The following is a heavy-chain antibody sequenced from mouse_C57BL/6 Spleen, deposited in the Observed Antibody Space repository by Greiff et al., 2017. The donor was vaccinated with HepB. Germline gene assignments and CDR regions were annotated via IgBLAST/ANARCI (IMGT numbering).Heavy chain of an antibody. CDR1: GYSFTGYY. V-gene: IGHV1-42*01. CDR3: ARSDYGSSYDFDY. CDR2: INPSTGGT. J-gene: IGHJ2*01. D-gene: IGHD1-1*01. Sequence: EVQLVESGPELVKPGASVKISCKASGYSFTGYYMNWVKQSPEKSLEWIGEINPSTGGTTYNQKFKAKATLTVDKSSSTAYMQLKSLTSEDSAVYYCARSDYGSSYDFDYWGQGTTLTVSS.